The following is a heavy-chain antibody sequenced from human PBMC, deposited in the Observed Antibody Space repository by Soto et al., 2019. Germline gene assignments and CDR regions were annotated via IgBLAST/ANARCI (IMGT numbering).Heavy chain of an antibody. J-gene: IGHJ6*02. CDR1: GYTFTGYY. Sequence: ASVKVSCKASGYTFTGYYMHWVRQAPGQGLEGMGWINPNSGGTNYAQKFQGRVTMTRDTSISTAYMELSRLRSDDTAVYYCARERLRFLEWLLYFHGMDVWGQGTTVTVSS. CDR2: INPNSGGT. CDR3: ARERLRFLEWLLYFHGMDV. D-gene: IGHD3-3*01. V-gene: IGHV1-2*02.